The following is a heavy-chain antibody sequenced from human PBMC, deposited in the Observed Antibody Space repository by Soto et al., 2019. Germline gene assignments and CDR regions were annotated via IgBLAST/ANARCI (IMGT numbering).Heavy chain of an antibody. CDR2: IYWDDDK. J-gene: IGHJ6*02. CDR3: IHSRGGGDCLQSYASYYYYGMDV. D-gene: IGHD2-21*02. Sequence: QITLKESGPTLVKPTQTLTLTCTFSAFSLSTGGVGVGWIRQPPGKALEWLALIYWDDDKRYSPSLRSRLTITKDASTNQVVLTMTNMDPVDTATYYCIHSRGGGDCLQSYASYYYYGMDVWGQGTTVTVSS. V-gene: IGHV2-5*02. CDR1: AFSLSTGGVG.